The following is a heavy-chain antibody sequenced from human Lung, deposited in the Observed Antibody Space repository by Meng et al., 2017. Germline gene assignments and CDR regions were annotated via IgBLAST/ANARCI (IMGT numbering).Heavy chain of an antibody. Sequence: EVQREESGGGRGTRGGALRLAWAASGFTFSNYSMNWVRQAPGKELEWVSSISSDSRYIFYADSVKGRFTISRDNGKKLLYLQMNSLSPEDTAVFYCARFETVGVATGDFWGQGTLVTVSS. D-gene: IGHD2-15*01. V-gene: IGHV3-21*01. CDR3: ARFETVGVATGDF. CDR2: ISSDSRYI. J-gene: IGHJ4*02. CDR1: GFTFSNYS.